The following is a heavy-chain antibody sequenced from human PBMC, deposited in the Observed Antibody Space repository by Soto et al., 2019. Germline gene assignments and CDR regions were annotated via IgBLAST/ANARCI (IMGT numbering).Heavy chain of an antibody. Sequence: QLQLQDSGSGLVKPSQTLSLTCAVSGVCISSCGYSWSWIRQPPGKGLEWIGYIYHSGRTYYNPALKSRVTISVDRSKNQFSLTLSSVTAADTAVYYCARDIVSGAFDIWGQGTMVTASS. D-gene: IGHD2-15*01. V-gene: IGHV4-30-2*01. CDR1: GVCISSCGYS. CDR3: ARDIVSGAFDI. J-gene: IGHJ3*02. CDR2: IYHSGRT.